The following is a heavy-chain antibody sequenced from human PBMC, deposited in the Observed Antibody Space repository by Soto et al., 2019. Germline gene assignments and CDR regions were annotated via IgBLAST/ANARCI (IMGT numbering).Heavy chain of an antibody. V-gene: IGHV3-23*01. D-gene: IGHD6-13*01. CDR2: ITGSGRDT. Sequence: EVQLLESGGGLAQPGGSLRLSCAASGFTFRNNVLSWVRQAPGKGLDWVSGITGSGRDTYYADSVKGRFTISRNNSKNMVFLQIYSLRADDTALYYCPKNALDNSPSAIDSWGPGTLVTVSS. CDR1: GFTFRNNV. CDR3: PKNALDNSPSAIDS. J-gene: IGHJ4*02.